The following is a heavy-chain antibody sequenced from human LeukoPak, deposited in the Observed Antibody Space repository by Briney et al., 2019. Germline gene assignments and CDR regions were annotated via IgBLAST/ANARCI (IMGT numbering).Heavy chain of an antibody. J-gene: IGHJ5*02. V-gene: IGHV4-30-4*08. CDR2: IYYSGST. CDR3: ARASGRYEEPHA. Sequence: PSETLSLTCTVSGGSISSGDYYWSWIRQPPGKGLEWIGYIYYSGSTYYNPSLKSRVTISVDTSKNQFSLKLSSVTAADTAVYYCARASGRYEEPHAWGQGTLVTVSS. CDR1: GGSISSGDYY. D-gene: IGHD3-16*02.